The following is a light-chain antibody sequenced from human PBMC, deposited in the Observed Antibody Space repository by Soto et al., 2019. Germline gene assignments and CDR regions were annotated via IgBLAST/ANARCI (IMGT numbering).Light chain of an antibody. V-gene: IGLV1-40*01. CDR3: SSYSRDTTVL. CDR2: GGT. J-gene: IGLJ2*01. CDR1: STNIGAGYG. Sequence: QSVLTQPPSVSGAPGQRVSISCTGSSTNIGAGYGVHWYQQRPGTAPKLLIVGGTIRPSGVPDRFSGSKSGNTASLTISGLQADDEADYYCSSYSRDTTVLFGGGTKLTVL.